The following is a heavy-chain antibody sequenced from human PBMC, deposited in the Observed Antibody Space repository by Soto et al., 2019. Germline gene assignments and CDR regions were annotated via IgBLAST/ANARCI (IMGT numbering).Heavy chain of an antibody. CDR2: IGTAGDT. D-gene: IGHD6-19*01. Sequence: EVQLVESGGGLVQPGGSLRLSCAASGFTFSSYDMHWVRQATGKGLEWVSAIGTAGDTYYPGSVKGRFTSSRENAKNSLYLQMNSLRAGDTAVYYCARGTSSGYYYMDVWGKGTTVTVSS. CDR3: ARGTSSGYYYMDV. J-gene: IGHJ6*03. V-gene: IGHV3-13*01. CDR1: GFTFSSYD.